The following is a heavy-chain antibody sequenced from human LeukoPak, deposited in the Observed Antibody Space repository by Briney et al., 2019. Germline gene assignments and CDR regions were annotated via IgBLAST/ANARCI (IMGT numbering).Heavy chain of an antibody. CDR3: AKDSYYYGSGSYSLVDY. CDR2: ISGGGGST. J-gene: IGHJ4*02. V-gene: IGHV3-23*01. Sequence: PGGSLRLSCAASGFTFSSYAMSWVRQAPGKGLEWVSAISGGGGSTYYADSVKGRFTISRDNSKNTLYLQMNSLRAEDTAVYYCAKDSYYYGSGSYSLVDYWGQGTLVTVSS. D-gene: IGHD3-10*01. CDR1: GFTFSSYA.